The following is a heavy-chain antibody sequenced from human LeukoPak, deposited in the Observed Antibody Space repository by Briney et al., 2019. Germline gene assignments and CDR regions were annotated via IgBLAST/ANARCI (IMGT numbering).Heavy chain of an antibody. D-gene: IGHD1-1*01. V-gene: IGHV4-4*07. CDR2: IYISGST. Sequence: PSETLSLTCTVSGGSISSYYWSWIRQPAGKGLEWIGRIYISGSTNYNPSLKSRVTMSVDTSKNQFSLKLSSVTAADTAVYYCARDRGTWNDDGFDYWGQGTLVTASS. CDR3: ARDRGTWNDDGFDY. CDR1: GGSISSYY. J-gene: IGHJ4*02.